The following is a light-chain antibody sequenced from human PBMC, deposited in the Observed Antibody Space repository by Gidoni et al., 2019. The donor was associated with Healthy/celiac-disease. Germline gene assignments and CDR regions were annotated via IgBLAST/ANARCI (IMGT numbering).Light chain of an antibody. Sequence: QSVLTQPPSASGTPGQRVTISCSGSSSNIGSNSVDWSQQLPGTAPQLLIYRNNQRPSGVPDRFSGSKSGSSASLAISGLRSEDEADYYCAAWDDSLSAWVFGGGTKLTVL. CDR3: AAWDDSLSAWV. CDR1: SSNIGSNS. J-gene: IGLJ3*02. CDR2: RNN. V-gene: IGLV1-47*01.